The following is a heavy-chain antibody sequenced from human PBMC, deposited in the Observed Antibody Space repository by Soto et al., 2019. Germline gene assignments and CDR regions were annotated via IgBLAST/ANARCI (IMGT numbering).Heavy chain of an antibody. V-gene: IGHV4-61*01. CDR2: IYYSGST. CDR3: ARGDWFDP. J-gene: IGHJ5*02. Sequence: SETLSLTCTVSGGSVSSGSYYWSWIRQPPGKGLEWIGYIYYSGSTNYNPSLKSRVTISVDTSKNQFSLKLSSVTAADTAVYYCARGDWFDPWGQGTLVTVSS. CDR1: GGSVSSGSYY.